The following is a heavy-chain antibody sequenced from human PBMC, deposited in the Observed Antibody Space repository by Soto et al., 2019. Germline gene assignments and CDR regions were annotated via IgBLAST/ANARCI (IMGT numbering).Heavy chain of an antibody. J-gene: IGHJ4*02. CDR2: ISTSSTYR. D-gene: IGHD2-2*01. CDR1: VFTFSSYT. V-gene: IGHV3-21*04. CDR3: ARDGSGAAANPYFDY. Sequence: GWSLRLSCASSVFTFSSYTMHWVRQAPGKGLEWVSSISTSSTYRYIADSVTGRFTISRDNAQNSLYLQMTSLRAEDTAVYYCARDGSGAAANPYFDYWGQGTLVTVSS.